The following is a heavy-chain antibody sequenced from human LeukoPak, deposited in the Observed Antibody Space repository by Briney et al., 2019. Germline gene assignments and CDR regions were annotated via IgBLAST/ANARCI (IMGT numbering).Heavy chain of an antibody. Sequence: GGSLRLSRAASGFTFSSYAMSWVRQAPGKGLEWVSAISGSGGSTYYADSVKGRFTISRDNSKNTLYLQMNSLRAEDTAVYYCAKGYCSSTSCYARFQHWGQGTLVTVSS. CDR1: GFTFSSYA. CDR3: AKGYCSSTSCYARFQH. J-gene: IGHJ1*01. CDR2: ISGSGGST. V-gene: IGHV3-23*01. D-gene: IGHD2-2*01.